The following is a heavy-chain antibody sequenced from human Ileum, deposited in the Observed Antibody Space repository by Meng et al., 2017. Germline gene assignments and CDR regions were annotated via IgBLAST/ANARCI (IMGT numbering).Heavy chain of an antibody. J-gene: IGHJ6*02. CDR3: AKSLRSNYYSALDV. CDR2: LYSGGTT. V-gene: IGHV3-53*01. CDR1: GFTVSGNY. D-gene: IGHD2/OR15-2a*01. Sequence: GESLKISCAPSGFTVSGNYMTWVRQAPGKGLEWVSVLYSGGTTYYADSVKGRFTISRDNSKNTLFLQMNSLRAEDTAVYFCAKSLRSNYYSALDVWGQGTTVTVSS.